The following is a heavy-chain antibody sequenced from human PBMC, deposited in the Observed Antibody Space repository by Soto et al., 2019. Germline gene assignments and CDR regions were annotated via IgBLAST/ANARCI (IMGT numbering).Heavy chain of an antibody. CDR2: IIPIFGTA. J-gene: IGHJ4*02. CDR3: ASSYYYDSSGYYLYYFDY. CDR1: GGTFSSYA. D-gene: IGHD3-22*01. V-gene: IGHV1-69*06. Sequence: SVKVSCKASGGTFSSYAISWVRQAPGQGLEWMGGIIPIFGTANYAQKFQGRVTITADKSTSTAYMELGSLRSEDTAVYYCASSYYYDSSGYYLYYFDYWGQGTLVTVSS.